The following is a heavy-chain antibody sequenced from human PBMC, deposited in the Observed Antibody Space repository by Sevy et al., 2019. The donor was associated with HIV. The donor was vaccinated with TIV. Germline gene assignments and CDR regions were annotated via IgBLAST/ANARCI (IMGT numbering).Heavy chain of an antibody. CDR1: GFSFGDYA. D-gene: IGHD6-13*01. CDR3: ATHAGIAAAGRVFDY. J-gene: IGHJ4*02. Sequence: GGSLRLSCTASGFSFGDYAMNWVRQAPGKGLEWVGRTRNKADSYTTEYAASVKGRFTISRDDSKNSLYLQMNSLKTEDTAVYYCATHAGIAAAGRVFDYWGQGSLVTVSS. CDR2: TRNKADSYTT. V-gene: IGHV3-72*01.